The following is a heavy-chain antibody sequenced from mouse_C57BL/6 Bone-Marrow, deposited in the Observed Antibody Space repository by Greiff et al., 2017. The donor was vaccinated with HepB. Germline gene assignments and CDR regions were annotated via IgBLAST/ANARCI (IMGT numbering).Heavy chain of an antibody. V-gene: IGHV5-17*01. J-gene: IGHJ4*01. CDR2: ISSGSSTI. CDR3: APYAMDY. CDR1: GFTFSDYG. Sequence: DVKLVESGGGLVKPGGSLKLSCAASGFTFSDYGMHWVRQAPEKGLEWVAYISSGSSTIYYADTVKGRFTISRANAKNTLFLQMTSLRSEDTAMYYCAPYAMDYWGQGTSVTVSS.